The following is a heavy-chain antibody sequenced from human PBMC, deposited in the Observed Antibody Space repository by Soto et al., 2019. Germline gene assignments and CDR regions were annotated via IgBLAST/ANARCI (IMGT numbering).Heavy chain of an antibody. CDR3: AKGFGGYSYGHDAFDI. V-gene: IGHV3-66*01. CDR2: IYSGGST. J-gene: IGHJ3*02. Sequence: ESGGGLVQPGGSLRLSCAASGFTVSSNYMSWVRQAPGKGLEWVSVIYSGGSTYYADSVKGRFTISRDNSKNTLYLQMNSLRAEDTAGYYCAKGFGGYSYGHDAFDIWGQGTMVTVSS. CDR1: GFTVSSNY. D-gene: IGHD5-18*01.